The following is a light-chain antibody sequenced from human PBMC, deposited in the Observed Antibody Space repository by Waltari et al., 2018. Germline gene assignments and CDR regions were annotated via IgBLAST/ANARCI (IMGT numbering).Light chain of an antibody. Sequence: QSALTQPASVSASPGQSVTIFCAGTSNDVGGYNSVSWYQEHPSQAPRVIIYDVSDRPSGVSDRFSGSKSGNTASLTISGLQAEDEADYYCSSQSSNDVVLFGGGTKLTVL. CDR2: DVS. J-gene: IGLJ2*01. CDR1: SNDVGGYNS. CDR3: SSQSSNDVVL. V-gene: IGLV2-14*01.